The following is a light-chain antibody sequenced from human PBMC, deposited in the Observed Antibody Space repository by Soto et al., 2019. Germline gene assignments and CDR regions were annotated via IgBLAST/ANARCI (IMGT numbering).Light chain of an antibody. CDR3: QQRGTWPT. CDR2: DAS. J-gene: IGKJ3*01. CDR1: QSVSRF. Sequence: IVLTQSPATLSLSPGERATLSCRASQSVSRFLAWYQQKPGQAPRLLIYDASNRATGIPARFSGSGSGTDFTLTISSLEPEDFAVYYCQQRGTWPTFGPGTKVDIK. V-gene: IGKV3-11*01.